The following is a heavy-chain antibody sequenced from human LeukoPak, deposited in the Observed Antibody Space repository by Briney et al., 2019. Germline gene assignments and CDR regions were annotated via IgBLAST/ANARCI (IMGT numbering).Heavy chain of an antibody. D-gene: IGHD3-10*01. V-gene: IGHV3-30*18. Sequence: GGSLRLSCAASGFTFSSYGMHWVRQAPGKGLEWVAVISYDGSNKYYADSVKGRFTISRDNSKNTLHLQMNSLRAEDTAVYYCAKDPTIYGSGSPWYFDYWGQGTLVTVSS. CDR1: GFTFSSYG. J-gene: IGHJ4*02. CDR3: AKDPTIYGSGSPWYFDY. CDR2: ISYDGSNK.